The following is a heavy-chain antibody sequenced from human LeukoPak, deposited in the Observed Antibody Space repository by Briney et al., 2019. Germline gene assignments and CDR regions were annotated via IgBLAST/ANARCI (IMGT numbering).Heavy chain of an antibody. CDR1: GDSNDDINTCCW. CDR2: IYYSGST. J-gene: IGHJ3*02. V-gene: IGHV4-61*01. CDR3: ARGSALAFDI. Sequence: PSGTLSLTCDVSGDSNDDINTCCWWTWVRQSPGKGLEWIGYIYYSGSTDYNPSLKSPVTISVDTSKNQFSLKLSSVTAADTAVYYCARGSALAFDIWGQGTMVIVSS.